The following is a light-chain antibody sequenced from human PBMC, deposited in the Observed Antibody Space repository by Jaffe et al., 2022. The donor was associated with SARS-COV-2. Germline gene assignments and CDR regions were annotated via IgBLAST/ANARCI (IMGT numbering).Light chain of an antibody. CDR2: KTS. CDR3: LQHNTLWT. Sequence: DILMTQSPSSLSAYVGDRITITCRASQSVNGWLAWYQHRPGKAPKLLIYKTSTLMTGVPSRFSGSASGTQFTLTITSLQPDDAATYFCLQHNTLWTFGQGTKVEV. V-gene: IGKV1-5*03. CDR1: QSVNGW. J-gene: IGKJ1*01.